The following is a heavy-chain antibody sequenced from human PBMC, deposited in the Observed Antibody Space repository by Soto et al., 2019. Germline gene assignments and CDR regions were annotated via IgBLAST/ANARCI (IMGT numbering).Heavy chain of an antibody. D-gene: IGHD6-6*01. CDR1: RSLIRRGNAD. V-gene: IGHV4-61*01. J-gene: IGHJ5*02. Sequence: SETLSLTVDAPRSLIRRGNADCCWPRQPPGMGLEWIAYIYYSGSTNYNPSLKSRVTITVDTSKNQFSLKLSSVPAADAAVYYCARPSSSYRVRLYNWFDPWGQGTLVTVSS. CDR3: ARPSSSYRVRLYNWFDP. CDR2: IYYSGST.